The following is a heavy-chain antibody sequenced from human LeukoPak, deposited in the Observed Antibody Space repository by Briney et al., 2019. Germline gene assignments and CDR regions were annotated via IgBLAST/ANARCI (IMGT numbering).Heavy chain of an antibody. CDR1: GGSFNGYY. V-gene: IGHV4-34*01. CDR2: INHSGST. Sequence: SETLSLTCAVYGGSFNGYYWSWIRQPPGEGLDWIGEINHSGSTNYNPSLKSRVTISLGTSNNQFSLKLSSVTAADTAVYYCARAPYLSGGSWGQGTMVTVSS. D-gene: IGHD2-15*01. CDR3: ARAPYLSGGS. J-gene: IGHJ3*01.